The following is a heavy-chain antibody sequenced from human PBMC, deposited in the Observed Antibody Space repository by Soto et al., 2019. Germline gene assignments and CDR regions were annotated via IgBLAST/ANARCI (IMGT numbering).Heavy chain of an antibody. CDR2: INHSGST. CDR3: ARGNDYGDYYLDY. Sequence: PSETLSLTCAVYGGSFSGYYWSWIRQPPGKGLEWIGEINHSGSTNYNPSLKSRVTISVDTSKNQFSLKLSSVTAADTAVYYCARGNDYGDYYLDYWGQGTLVTVSS. CDR1: GGSFSGYY. D-gene: IGHD4-17*01. V-gene: IGHV4-34*01. J-gene: IGHJ4*02.